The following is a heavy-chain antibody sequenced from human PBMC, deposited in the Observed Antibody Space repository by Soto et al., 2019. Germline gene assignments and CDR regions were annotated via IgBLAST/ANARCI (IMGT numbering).Heavy chain of an antibody. Sequence: SETLSLTCAVYGGSFSGYYWSWIRQPPGKGLEWIGEINHSGSTNYNPSLKSRVTISVDTSKNQFSLKLSSVTAADTAVYYCARISSNWFDPWGQGTLVTVSS. J-gene: IGHJ5*02. V-gene: IGHV4-34*01. D-gene: IGHD6-6*01. CDR2: INHSGST. CDR3: ARISSNWFDP. CDR1: GGSFSGYY.